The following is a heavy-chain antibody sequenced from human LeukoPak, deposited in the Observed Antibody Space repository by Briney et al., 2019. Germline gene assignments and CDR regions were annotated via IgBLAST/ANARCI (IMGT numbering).Heavy chain of an antibody. D-gene: IGHD1-26*01. CDR2: SYYSGST. Sequence: PSETLSLTCSVSGGSISSSNYYWGWIRQPPGKGLEWIGSSYYSGSTYYNPSLKSRVTISVDTSKNQFSLKLRSVTAADTAVYYCARHFYTFVELPYYFDYWGQGTLVSVSS. CDR3: ARHFYTFVELPYYFDY. V-gene: IGHV4-39*01. CDR1: GGSISSSNYY. J-gene: IGHJ4*02.